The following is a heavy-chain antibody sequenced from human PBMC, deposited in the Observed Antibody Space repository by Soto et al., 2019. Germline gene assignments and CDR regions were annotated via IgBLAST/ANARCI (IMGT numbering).Heavy chain of an antibody. CDR3: EKIPPGYSYGYFYFDY. CDR2: ISGSGGST. V-gene: IGHV3-23*01. J-gene: IGHJ4*02. Sequence: EVQLLESGGGLVQPGGSLRLSCAASGFTFSSYAMSWVRQAPGKGLEWVSAISGSGGSTYYADSVKGRFTISRDNSKNTLYLQMNSLRAEDTAVYYCEKIPPGYSYGYFYFDYWGQGTLVTVSS. CDR1: GFTFSSYA. D-gene: IGHD5-18*01.